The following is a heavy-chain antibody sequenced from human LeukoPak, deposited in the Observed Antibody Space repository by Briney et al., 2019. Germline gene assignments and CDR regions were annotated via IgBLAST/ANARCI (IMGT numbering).Heavy chain of an antibody. CDR3: ARAATVTTYNWFDP. Sequence: ASVKVSCKTSGYTFTSYDINWVRQATGQGLEWMGWMNPNSGNTGYAQKFQGRVTMTRDTSISTAYMELSRLRSDDTAVYYCARAATVTTYNWFDPWGQGTLVTVSS. J-gene: IGHJ5*02. CDR1: GYTFTSYD. V-gene: IGHV1-8*01. D-gene: IGHD4-17*01. CDR2: MNPNSGNT.